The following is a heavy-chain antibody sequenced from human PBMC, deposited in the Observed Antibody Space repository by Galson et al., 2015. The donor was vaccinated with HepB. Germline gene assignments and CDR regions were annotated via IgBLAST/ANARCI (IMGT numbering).Heavy chain of an antibody. CDR2: ISYDGSNK. CDR1: GFTFSSYA. J-gene: IGHJ4*02. D-gene: IGHD2-2*02. V-gene: IGHV3-30-3*01. Sequence: SLRLSCAASGFTFSSYAMHWVRQAPGKGLEWVAVISYDGSNKYYADSVKGRFTISRDNSKNTLYLQMNSLRAEDTAVYYCARDGVVCSSTCCYRYFDYWGQGTLVTVSS. CDR3: ARDGVVCSSTCCYRYFDY.